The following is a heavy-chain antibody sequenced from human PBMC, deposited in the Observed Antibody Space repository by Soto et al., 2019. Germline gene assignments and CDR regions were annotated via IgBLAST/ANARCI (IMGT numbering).Heavy chain of an antibody. D-gene: IGHD3-22*01. CDR2: IYYSGST. J-gene: IGHJ3*02. Sequence: SETLSLTCTVSGGSISSSSYYWGWIRQPPGKGLEWIGSIYYSGSTYYNPSLKSRVTISVDTSKNQFSLKLSSVTAADTAVYYCARLMYYYDSSGYGRVNAFDIWGQGTMVTVSS. V-gene: IGHV4-39*01. CDR1: GGSISSSSYY. CDR3: ARLMYYYDSSGYGRVNAFDI.